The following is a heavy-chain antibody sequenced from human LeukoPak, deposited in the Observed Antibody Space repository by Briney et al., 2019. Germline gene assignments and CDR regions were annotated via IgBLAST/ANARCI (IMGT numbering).Heavy chain of an antibody. CDR2: INHSGST. D-gene: IGHD3-10*01. CDR1: GGSFSGYY. V-gene: IGHV4-34*01. J-gene: IGHJ4*02. Sequence: SETLSLTCAVYGGSFSGYYWSWIRHPPGKGLERIGEINHSGSTNHNPSLNSRVTISVDTSKNQFSLKLSSVTGADTAVYYCARGSRVAWFGELSGYYFDYWGQGTLIAVSS. CDR3: ARGSRVAWFGELSGYYFDY.